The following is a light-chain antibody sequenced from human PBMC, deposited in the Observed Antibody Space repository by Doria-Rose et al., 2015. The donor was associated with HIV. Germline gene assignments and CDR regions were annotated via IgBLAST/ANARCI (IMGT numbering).Light chain of an antibody. V-gene: IGKV1-39*01. Sequence: SIGDRATITCRASQTVSTYLNWFQQEPGKAPKLLIYAASRLQSGVPSRFSGSGSGTDSTLTISGLQPGDFATYYCQQTYSSPPWTFGQGTKVEMK. CDR3: QQTYSSPPWT. CDR1: QTVSTY. J-gene: IGKJ1*01. CDR2: AAS.